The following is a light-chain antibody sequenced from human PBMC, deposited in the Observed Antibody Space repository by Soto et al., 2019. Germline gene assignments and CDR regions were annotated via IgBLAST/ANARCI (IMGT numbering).Light chain of an antibody. CDR1: RTVGNNY. CDR2: DAS. Sequence: EIVLTQSPGTLSLSPGERATLSCRASRTVGNNYLAWYQQRPGQAPNLLIYDASSRATGIPDRFSGSGSGTDFTLTISRLEPDDFATYYCQQYNSYSFGQGTKVDIK. J-gene: IGKJ1*01. V-gene: IGKV3-20*01. CDR3: QQYNSYS.